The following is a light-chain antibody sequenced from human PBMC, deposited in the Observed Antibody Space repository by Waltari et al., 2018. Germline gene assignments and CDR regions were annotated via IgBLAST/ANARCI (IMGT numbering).Light chain of an antibody. Sequence: SSELTQPPSVSVSPGQTATISCPGDKLGNKYTSWYQQEPGQSPVLVIFQDYQRPSGIPERFSGSNSGNTATLIISETQAMDEADYYCQAWDNNTPVFGGGTKLTVL. CDR1: KLGNKY. J-gene: IGLJ2*01. V-gene: IGLV3-1*01. CDR2: QDY. CDR3: QAWDNNTPV.